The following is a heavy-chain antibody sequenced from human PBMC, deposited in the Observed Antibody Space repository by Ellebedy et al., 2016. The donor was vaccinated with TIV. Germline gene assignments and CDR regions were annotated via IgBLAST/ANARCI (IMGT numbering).Heavy chain of an antibody. CDR3: AKEFSSSFWFDP. J-gene: IGHJ5*02. Sequence: MPSETLSLTCTVSGGSISGYYWSWIRQRPGKGLEWIGYIYYDGSTNCNPSLKSRVTLSVDTSKIQLSLKLNSVTAADTAVYYCAKEFSSSFWFDPWGQGTLVTVSS. D-gene: IGHD6-13*01. CDR1: GGSISGYY. V-gene: IGHV4-59*01. CDR2: IYYDGST.